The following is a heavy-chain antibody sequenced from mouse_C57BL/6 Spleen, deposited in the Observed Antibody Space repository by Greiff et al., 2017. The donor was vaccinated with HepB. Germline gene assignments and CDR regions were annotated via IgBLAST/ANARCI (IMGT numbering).Heavy chain of an antibody. J-gene: IGHJ4*01. CDR1: GFTFNTYA. Sequence: EAGGGLVQPKGSLKLSCAASGFTFNTYAMHWVRQAPGKGLEWVARIRSKSSNYATYYAESVQDRFTISRDGSQTMLYLQMNNLKTEDTDMYYRVRGTKPGAMDYWGQGTSVTVSS. CDR2: IRSKSSNYAT. CDR3: VRGTKPGAMDY. D-gene: IGHD1-3*01. V-gene: IGHV10-3*01.